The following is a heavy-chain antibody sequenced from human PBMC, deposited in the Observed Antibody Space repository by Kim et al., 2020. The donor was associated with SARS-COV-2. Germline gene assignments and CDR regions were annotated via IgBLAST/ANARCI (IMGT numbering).Heavy chain of an antibody. V-gene: IGHV1-2*02. CDR3: ARGFCSGGNCERGY. CDR2: ITPNNGAT. CDR1: GYTFTGYY. Sequence: ASVKVSCRTSGYTFTGYYMHWVRQAPGQGLEWMGWITPNNGATNYAQNFQGRATITSDTSINTAYMELRRLTSDDTAVYYCARGFCSGGNCERGYWGQGTLVTVSS. D-gene: IGHD2-15*01. J-gene: IGHJ4*02.